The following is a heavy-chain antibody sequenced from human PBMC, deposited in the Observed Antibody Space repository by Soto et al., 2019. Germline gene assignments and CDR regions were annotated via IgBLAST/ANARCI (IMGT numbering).Heavy chain of an antibody. CDR1: GGSISTSSYY. D-gene: IGHD3-22*01. Sequence: QLQLQESGPGLVKPSETLSLTCTVSGGSISTSSYYWGWIRQPPGKGLEWIGSIYYSGSTYYNPSLKSRVTISVDTSKNQFSLKLSSVNAADTAVYYCARDYDSSGDYWGQGTLVTVPS. V-gene: IGHV4-39*01. CDR2: IYYSGST. J-gene: IGHJ4*02. CDR3: ARDYDSSGDY.